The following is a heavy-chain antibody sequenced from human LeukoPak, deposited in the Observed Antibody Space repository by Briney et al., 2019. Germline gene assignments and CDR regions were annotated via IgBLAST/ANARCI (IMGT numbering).Heavy chain of an antibody. CDR3: ARRQYRSSWYYFDY. V-gene: IGHV3-7*03. J-gene: IGHJ4*02. D-gene: IGHD6-13*01. CDR1: GFTFSNYW. CDR2: IKPDGSEE. Sequence: PGGSLRLSCAASGFTFSNYWMTWVRQAPGKGLEWLANIKPDGSEEYYVDSVKGRFTISRDNAKNSVDLQMDSLRAEDTAVYYCARRQYRSSWYYFDYWGQGTLVTVSS.